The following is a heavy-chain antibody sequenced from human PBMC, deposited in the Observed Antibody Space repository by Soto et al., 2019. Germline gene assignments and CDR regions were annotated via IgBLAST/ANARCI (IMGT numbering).Heavy chain of an antibody. CDR1: GYTFSSHG. V-gene: IGHV1-18*01. Sequence: ASVKVSCKASGYTFSSHGISWVRQAPGQGLEWMGWTTGYKNNTKYAQKVQGRVTMTTDTFTSTAYMELRSLRSDDTAVYYCARLRPLGYCSVVNCGSYGFVMCGPATRFTVSS. D-gene: IGHD2-15*01. CDR2: TTGYKNNT. CDR3: ARLRPLGYCSVVNCGSYGFVM. J-gene: IGHJ3*02.